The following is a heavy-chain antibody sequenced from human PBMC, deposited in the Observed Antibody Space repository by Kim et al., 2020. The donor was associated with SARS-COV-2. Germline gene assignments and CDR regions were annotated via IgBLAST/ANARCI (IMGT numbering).Heavy chain of an antibody. Sequence: SQKFQGRVTITRDTSASTAYMELSSLRSEDTAIYYCAREAPHATYSEGFDPWGQGTLVTVSS. CDR3: AREAPHATYSEGFDP. D-gene: IGHD6-13*01. J-gene: IGHJ5*02. V-gene: IGHV1-3*01.